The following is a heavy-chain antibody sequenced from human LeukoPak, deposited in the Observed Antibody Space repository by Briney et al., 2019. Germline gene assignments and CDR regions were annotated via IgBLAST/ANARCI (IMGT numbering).Heavy chain of an antibody. J-gene: IGHJ6*03. CDR1: GGTFSSYD. V-gene: IGHV1-8*02. CDR2: MNPNSGNT. D-gene: IGHD3-22*01. CDR3: ARTAGYYDSSGYYYYMDV. Sequence: ASVKVSCKASGGTFSSYDINWVRQATGQGLEWMGWMNPNSGNTGYAQKFQGRVTMTRNTSISTAYMELSSLRSEDTAVYYCARTAGYYDSSGYYYYMDVWGKGTTVTISS.